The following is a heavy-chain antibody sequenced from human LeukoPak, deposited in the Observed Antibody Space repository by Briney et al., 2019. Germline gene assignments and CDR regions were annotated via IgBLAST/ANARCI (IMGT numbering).Heavy chain of an antibody. CDR1: GFTFDDYA. J-gene: IGHJ4*02. D-gene: IGHD4-11*01. V-gene: IGHV3-20*04. Sequence: PGGSLRLSCAASGFTFDDYAMSWVRQAPGKGLEWVSGINWNGGSTGYVDSVKGRFTISRDNAKNSLYLQMNSLRAEDTAVYYCARDPYSGLFDYWGQGTLVTVSS. CDR2: INWNGGST. CDR3: ARDPYSGLFDY.